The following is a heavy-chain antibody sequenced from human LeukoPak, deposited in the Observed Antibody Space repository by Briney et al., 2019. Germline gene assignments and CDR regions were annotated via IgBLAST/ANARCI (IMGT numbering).Heavy chain of an antibody. CDR3: ARDLTPLIQLWPRSVDYNYGMDV. Sequence: GGSLRLSCAASGFTFSNYDMNWVHQAPGKGLEWVANIKEDGSEIYYVDVVKGRFTISRDNANNSLYLQMNSLGAEDTAVYYCARDLTPLIQLWPRSVDYNYGMDVWGQGTTVTVSS. V-gene: IGHV3-7*01. D-gene: IGHD5-24*01. J-gene: IGHJ6*02. CDR2: IKEDGSEI. CDR1: GFTFSNYD.